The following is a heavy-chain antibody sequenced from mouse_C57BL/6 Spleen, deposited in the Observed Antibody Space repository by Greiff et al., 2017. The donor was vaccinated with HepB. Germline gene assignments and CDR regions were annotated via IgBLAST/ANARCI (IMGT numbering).Heavy chain of an antibody. V-gene: IGHV3-6*01. Sequence: ESGPGLVKPSQSLSLTCSVTGYSITSGYYWNWIRQFPGNKLEWMGYISYDGSNNYNPSLKNRISITRDTSKNQFFLKLNSVTTEDTATYYCAREGNWPDYWGQGTTLTVSS. CDR3: AREGNWPDY. J-gene: IGHJ2*01. D-gene: IGHD4-1*01. CDR2: ISYDGSN. CDR1: GYSITSGYY.